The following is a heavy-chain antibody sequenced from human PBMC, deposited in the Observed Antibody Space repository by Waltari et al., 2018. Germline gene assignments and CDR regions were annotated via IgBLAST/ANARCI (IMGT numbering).Heavy chain of an antibody. CDR3: ATANILGIGTFDY. Sequence: QVKLVQSGAEVKKPGASVRVSCKASGCTVTKYYIHWVRQAPGQGLEWMGRINPKSGDANYTQPFQGRVIMTRDTSINTAYLEVTGLTSDDTAIFYCATANILGIGTFDYWGQGTLVSVSS. D-gene: IGHD1-1*01. CDR1: GCTVTKYY. CDR2: INPKSGDA. V-gene: IGHV1-2*06. J-gene: IGHJ4*02.